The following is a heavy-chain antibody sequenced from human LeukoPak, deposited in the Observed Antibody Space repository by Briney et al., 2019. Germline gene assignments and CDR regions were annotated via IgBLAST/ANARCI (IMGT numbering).Heavy chain of an antibody. CDR1: GFTFSSYA. J-gene: IGHJ5*02. V-gene: IGHV3-23*01. D-gene: IGHD6-13*01. CDR3: AKDPDSTSLNWFDH. CDR2: ISGSGGST. Sequence: GGSLRLSCAASGFTFSSYAMSWVRQAPGKGLEWVSAISGSGGSTYYADSVKGRFTISRDNSKNTLYLEMNNLRDEDTAIYYCAKDPDSTSLNWFDHWGQGTPVTVSS.